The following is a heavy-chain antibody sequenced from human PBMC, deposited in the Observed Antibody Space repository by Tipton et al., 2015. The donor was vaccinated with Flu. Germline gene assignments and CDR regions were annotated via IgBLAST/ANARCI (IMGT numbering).Heavy chain of an antibody. D-gene: IGHD4-17*01. CDR1: GGSITSCY. CDR2: IYYSGST. V-gene: IGHV4-59*08. CDR3: ARRKTVTTRLTYFDY. Sequence: TLSLTCTVSGGSITSCYWSWIRQPPGKGLEWIGYIYYSGSTNYNPSLKSRVTISVDTSKNQFSLKLSSVTAADTAVYYCARRKTVTTRLTYFDYWGQGTLVTVSS. J-gene: IGHJ4*02.